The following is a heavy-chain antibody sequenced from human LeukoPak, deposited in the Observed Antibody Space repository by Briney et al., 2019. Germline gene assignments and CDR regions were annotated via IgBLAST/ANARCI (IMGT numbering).Heavy chain of an antibody. CDR3: AKDGPGSSGYSSGWYFDY. Sequence: PGGSLRLSCAASGFTFSSYGMHWVRQAPGKGLEWVAVISYDGSNKYYADSVKGRFTISRDNSKNTLYLQMNSLRAEDTAVYYCAKDGPGSSGYSSGWYFDYWGQGTLVTVSS. J-gene: IGHJ4*02. CDR1: GFTFSSYG. D-gene: IGHD6-19*01. V-gene: IGHV3-30*18. CDR2: ISYDGSNK.